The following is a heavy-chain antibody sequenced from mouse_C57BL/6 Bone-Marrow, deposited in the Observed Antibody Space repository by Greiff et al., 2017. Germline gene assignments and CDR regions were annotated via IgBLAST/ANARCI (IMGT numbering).Heavy chain of an antibody. V-gene: IGHV1-59*01. J-gene: IGHJ2*01. CDR1: GYTFTSYW. CDR3: AKDCYGSSYDY. CDR2: IDPSDSYT. D-gene: IGHD1-1*01. Sequence: VQLQQPGAELVRPGTSVKLSCKASGYTFTSYWMHWVKQRPGQGLEWIGVIDPSDSYTNYNQKFKGKATLTVDTSSSTAYMQLSSLTSEDSAVYDCAKDCYGSSYDYWGQGTTLTVSS.